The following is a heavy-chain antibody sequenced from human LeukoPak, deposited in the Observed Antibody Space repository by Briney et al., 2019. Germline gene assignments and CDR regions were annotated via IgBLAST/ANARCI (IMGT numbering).Heavy chain of an antibody. CDR1: GITFSNSA. CDR2: ISWNSGSI. CDR3: AKGASALWFGELPYAFDI. J-gene: IGHJ3*02. V-gene: IGHV3-9*01. D-gene: IGHD3-10*01. Sequence: PGGSLRLSCVPSGITFSNSALSWVRQAPGKGLEWVSGISWNSGSIGYADSVKGRFTISRDNAKNSLYLQMNSLRVEDTALYYCAKGASALWFGELPYAFDIWGQGTMVTVSS.